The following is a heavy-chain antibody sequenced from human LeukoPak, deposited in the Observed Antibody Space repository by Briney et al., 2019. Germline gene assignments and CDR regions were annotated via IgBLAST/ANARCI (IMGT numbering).Heavy chain of an antibody. CDR3: ARAPYDYVWGSYRPGAFDI. CDR2: IYYSGST. CDR1: GGSISSYY. V-gene: IGHV4-59*01. Sequence: SETLSLTCTVSGGSISSYYWGWIRQPPGKGLEWIGYIYYSGSTNYNPSLKSRVTISVDTSKNQFSLKLSSVTAADTAVYYCARAPYDYVWGSYRPGAFDIWGQGTMVTVSS. J-gene: IGHJ3*02. D-gene: IGHD3-16*02.